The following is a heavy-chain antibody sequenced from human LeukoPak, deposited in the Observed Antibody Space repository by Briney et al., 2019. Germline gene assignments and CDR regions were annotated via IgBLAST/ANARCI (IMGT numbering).Heavy chain of an antibody. CDR2: INHSGST. CDR3: AREGRGYSGYARY. Sequence: SETLSLTCAVYGGSFSGYYWSWIRQPPGKGLEWIGEINHSGSTNYNPSLKSRVTISVDTSKTQSSLKLSSVTAADTAVYYRAREGRGYSGYARYWGQGTLVTVSS. J-gene: IGHJ4*02. V-gene: IGHV4-34*01. D-gene: IGHD5-12*01. CDR1: GGSFSGYY.